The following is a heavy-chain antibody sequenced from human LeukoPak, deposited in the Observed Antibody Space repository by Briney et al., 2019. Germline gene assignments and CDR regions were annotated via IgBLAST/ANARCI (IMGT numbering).Heavy chain of an antibody. D-gene: IGHD5-24*01. CDR2: IMQDGSEK. CDR3: ARHSAGYTTFFDY. Sequence: GGSLRLSCAASGFTFGSHWMHWVRRAPGKGLEWVANIMQDGSEKYYVDSVKGRFTISRDNAKNSLYLQMNSLRAEDTAVYYCARHSAGYTTFFDYWGQGTLVTVSS. V-gene: IGHV3-7*04. J-gene: IGHJ4*02. CDR1: GFTFGSHW.